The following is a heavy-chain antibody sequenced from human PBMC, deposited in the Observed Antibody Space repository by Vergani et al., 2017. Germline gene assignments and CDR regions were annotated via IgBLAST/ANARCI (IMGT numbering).Heavy chain of an antibody. CDR2: IYGSGNN. Sequence: QVPLQESGPGLVKPSQTLSLTCSVSGVSVSRTAFYWNWIRQPAGKGLEWIGRIYGSGNNNYNPSLESRVTISRDTSKNQFSLKVHSVTAADTAVYYCARGETRTDWLDPWGQGTQVIVSS. J-gene: IGHJ5*02. D-gene: IGHD3/OR15-3a*01. V-gene: IGHV4-61*02. CDR1: GVSVSRTAFY. CDR3: ARGETRTDWLDP.